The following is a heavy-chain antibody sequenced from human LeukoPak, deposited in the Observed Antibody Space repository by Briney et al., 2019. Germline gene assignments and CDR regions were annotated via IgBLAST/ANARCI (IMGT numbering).Heavy chain of an antibody. V-gene: IGHV4-31*03. CDR1: GASMRSEAQY. CDR2: IYYTAGA. J-gene: IGHJ4*02. Sequence: PSQTLSLTCNVSGASMRSEAQYWSWLRQHPGKGPEWIAYIYYTAGAYYNPSLESRVSISLDASENQFSLKLSSVTAADTAVYYCARGRRELKYAPDYWGQGTLDTVSS. D-gene: IGHD2-2*01. CDR3: ARGRRELKYAPDY.